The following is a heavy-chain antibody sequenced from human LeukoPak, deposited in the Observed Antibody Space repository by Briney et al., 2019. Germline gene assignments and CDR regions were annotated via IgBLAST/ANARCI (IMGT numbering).Heavy chain of an antibody. Sequence: GGSLILSCAASGFSLSTYEMNWIRQVPGKGLEWVSHISSGGNTQYYADSVRGRFTMSRDNAKNSLDLQMNSLRTEDTAVYYCARDIVNGPFVISLESWGQGALVTVSS. CDR1: GFSLSTYE. V-gene: IGHV3-48*03. J-gene: IGHJ4*02. CDR2: ISSGGNTQ. CDR3: ARDIVNGPFVISLES. D-gene: IGHD2-21*01.